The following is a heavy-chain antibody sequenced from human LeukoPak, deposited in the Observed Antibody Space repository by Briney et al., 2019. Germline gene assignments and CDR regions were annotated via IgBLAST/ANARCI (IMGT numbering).Heavy chain of an antibody. D-gene: IGHD3-10*02. CDR3: ARFRLSSGLFDY. Sequence: PGGSLRLSCAASGFTFSSYEMNWVRQAPGRGLEWVSYISTTGSTIYYAESVKGRFTISRDNAKNSLYLQMNSLRAEDTAVYYCARFRLSSGLFDYWGQGTLVTVSS. CDR2: ISTTGSTI. CDR1: GFTFSSYE. J-gene: IGHJ4*02. V-gene: IGHV3-48*03.